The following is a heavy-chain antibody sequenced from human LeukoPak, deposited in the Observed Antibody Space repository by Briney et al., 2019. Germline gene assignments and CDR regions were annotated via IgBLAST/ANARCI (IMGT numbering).Heavy chain of an antibody. V-gene: IGHV3-7*01. CDR1: GFTFISYW. D-gene: IGHD2-2*01. Sequence: GGSLRLSCAASGFTFISYWMSWVRQAPGKGLEWVANIKRDGSERSYVDSVKGRFTISRDNAKNTLYLQMGSLRAEDMAVYYCARCPSCYGDYYYYYMDVWGKGTTVTISS. CDR2: IKRDGSER. CDR3: ARCPSCYGDYYYYYMDV. J-gene: IGHJ6*03.